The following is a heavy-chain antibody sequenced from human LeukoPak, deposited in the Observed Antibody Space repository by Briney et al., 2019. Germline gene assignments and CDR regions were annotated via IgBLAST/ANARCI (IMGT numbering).Heavy chain of an antibody. D-gene: IGHD3-22*01. Sequence: SETLSLTCAVYGGSFSGYYWSWIRQPPGKGLEWIGEINHSGSTNYNPSLKSRVTISVDTSKNQFSLKLSSVTAADTAVYYCARGHTYYYDSRGYYYQEARFDYWGQGTLVTVSS. J-gene: IGHJ4*02. V-gene: IGHV4-34*01. CDR2: INHSGST. CDR1: GGSFSGYY. CDR3: ARGHTYYYDSRGYYYQEARFDY.